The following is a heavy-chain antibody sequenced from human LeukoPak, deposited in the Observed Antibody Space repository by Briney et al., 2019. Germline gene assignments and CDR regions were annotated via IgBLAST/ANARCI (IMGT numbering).Heavy chain of an antibody. CDR2: INHSGST. V-gene: IGHV4-34*01. CDR3: ARGRDFGVVVAATLGRWFDP. Sequence: SETLSLTCAVYGGSFSGYYWSWIRQPPGKGLEWIGEINHSGSTNYNPSLKSRVTISVDMSKNQFSLKLNSVTAADTAVYYCARGRDFGVVVAATLGRWFDPWGQGTLVTVSS. CDR1: GGSFSGYY. J-gene: IGHJ5*02. D-gene: IGHD2-15*01.